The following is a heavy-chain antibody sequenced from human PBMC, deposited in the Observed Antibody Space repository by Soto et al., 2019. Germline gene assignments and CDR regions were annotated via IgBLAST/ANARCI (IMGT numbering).Heavy chain of an antibody. CDR3: ARSWPYYSDSSGYYALDY. V-gene: IGHV4-39*01. CDR2: IYYSGST. Sequence: SETLSLTCTVSGGSISSSSYYWGWIRQPPGKGLEWIGSIYYSGSTYYNPSLKSRVTISVDTSKNQFSLKLSSVTAADTAVYYCARSWPYYSDSSGYYALDYWGQGTLVPVSS. D-gene: IGHD3-22*01. J-gene: IGHJ4*02. CDR1: GGSISSSSYY.